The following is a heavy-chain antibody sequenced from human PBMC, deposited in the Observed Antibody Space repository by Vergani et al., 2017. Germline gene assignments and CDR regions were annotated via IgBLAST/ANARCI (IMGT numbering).Heavy chain of an antibody. CDR1: GGSISSSSYY. V-gene: IGHV4-39*01. D-gene: IGHD6-19*01. CDR3: ARLGAQSSGGCKGPYCFDY. CDR2: IYYSGST. Sequence: QLQLQESGPGLVKPSETLSLTCTVSGGSISSSSYYWGWIRQPPGKGLEWIGSIYYSGSTYYNPSLKGRVTISVDTSKNQFYLKLSSVTAADTAVDYCARLGAQSSGGCKGPYCFDYWGQGTLVTVSS. J-gene: IGHJ4*02.